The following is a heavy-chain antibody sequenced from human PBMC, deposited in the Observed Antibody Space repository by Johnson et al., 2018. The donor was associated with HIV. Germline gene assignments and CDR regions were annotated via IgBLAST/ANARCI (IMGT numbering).Heavy chain of an antibody. V-gene: IGHV3-9*01. D-gene: IGHD3-10*01. CDR3: ARDSRIGTMVLLSDAFDI. J-gene: IGHJ3*02. Sequence: VQLVESGGGLVQPGRSMRLSCAASGFTFDDYAMHWVRQAPGKGLEWVSGISWNGGSIGYADSVKGRFTISRDNAKSSLFLQMNSLRGEDTALYYCARDSRIGTMVLLSDAFDIWGQGTMVTVSS. CDR2: ISWNGGSI. CDR1: GFTFDDYA.